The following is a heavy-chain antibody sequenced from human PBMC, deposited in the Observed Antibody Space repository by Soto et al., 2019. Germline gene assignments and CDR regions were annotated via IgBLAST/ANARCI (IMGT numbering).Heavy chain of an antibody. CDR3: ARDRSWDYGMDV. Sequence: GESLKISCKGPGYSFTSYWIGWVRQMPGKGLEWMGIIYPGDSDTRYSPSFQGQVTISADKSISTAYLQWSSLRAEDMAVYYCARDRSWDYGMDVWGQGTTVTVSS. D-gene: IGHD1-26*01. CDR2: IYPGDSDT. J-gene: IGHJ6*02. V-gene: IGHV5-51*01. CDR1: GYSFTSYW.